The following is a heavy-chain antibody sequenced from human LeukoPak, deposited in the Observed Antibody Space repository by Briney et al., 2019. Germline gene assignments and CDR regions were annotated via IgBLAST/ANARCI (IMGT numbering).Heavy chain of an antibody. CDR3: ASPYGDKDYYYYGMDV. CDR2: IIPIFGTA. V-gene: IGHV1-69*13. Sequence: SVKVSCKASGGTFISYAISWVRQAPGQGLEWMGGIIPIFGTANYAQKFQGRVTITADESTSTAYMELSSLRSEDTAVYYCASPYGDKDYYYYGMDVWGQGTTVTVSS. J-gene: IGHJ6*02. D-gene: IGHD4-17*01. CDR1: GGTFISYA.